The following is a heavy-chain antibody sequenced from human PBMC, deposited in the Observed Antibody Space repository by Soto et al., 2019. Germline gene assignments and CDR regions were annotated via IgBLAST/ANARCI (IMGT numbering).Heavy chain of an antibody. D-gene: IGHD3-10*01. CDR3: ARQGFGELHGLVDV. J-gene: IGHJ6*02. Sequence: QVQLQESGPGLVKPSETLSLTCTISGGPMNNYYCSWFRQPRGLGREWIGYMGYNGFTRYNPSLRRRVXXSLDPAKNQFSLHLSSVTAAATALYYCARQGFGELHGLVDVWGQGITVTVSS. CDR2: MGYNGFT. V-gene: IGHV4-59*08. CDR1: GGPMNNYY.